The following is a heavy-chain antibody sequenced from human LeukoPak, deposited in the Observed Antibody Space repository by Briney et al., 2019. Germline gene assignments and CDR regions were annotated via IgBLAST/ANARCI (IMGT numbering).Heavy chain of an antibody. CDR1: GFTFDDYA. D-gene: IGHD6-13*01. J-gene: IGHJ4*02. CDR3: AKDPHRSIAAAQVVWY. CDR2: ISWNSGSI. Sequence: GGSLRLSCAASGFTFDDYAMHWVRQAPGKGLEWVSGISWNSGSIGYADSVKGRFTISRDNAKNSLYLQMNSLRAEDTALYYCAKDPHRSIAAAQVVWYWGQGTLVTASS. V-gene: IGHV3-9*01.